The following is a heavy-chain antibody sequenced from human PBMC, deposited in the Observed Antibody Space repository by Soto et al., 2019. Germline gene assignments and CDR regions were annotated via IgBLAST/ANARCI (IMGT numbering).Heavy chain of an antibody. Sequence: HSETLSLTCTVSGGSIYHYYWTWIRQPPGKGLEWMGYIYYSGTTTNYNPSLKSRVTLSVDTSKNQFSLKLSSVTAADTAVYYCARLGGSYAVPHFDYWGQGTLVTVSS. J-gene: IGHJ4*02. CDR2: IYYSGTT. CDR1: GGSIYHYY. D-gene: IGHD1-26*01. CDR3: ARLGGSYAVPHFDY. V-gene: IGHV4-59*08.